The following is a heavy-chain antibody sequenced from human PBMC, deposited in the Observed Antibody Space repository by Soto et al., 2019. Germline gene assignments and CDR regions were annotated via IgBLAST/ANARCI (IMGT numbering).Heavy chain of an antibody. CDR3: VDRTGFDY. V-gene: IGHV3-74*01. CDR1: GFTFSSYW. J-gene: IGHJ4*02. Sequence: GGSLKLACAASGFTFSSYWMHWVRQAPGKGLVWVSRINGDGSSTTYADSVKGRFIISRDNAKNTLYLQMNSLRADDTAAYYCVDRTGFDYWGQG. D-gene: IGHD3-9*01. CDR2: INGDGSST.